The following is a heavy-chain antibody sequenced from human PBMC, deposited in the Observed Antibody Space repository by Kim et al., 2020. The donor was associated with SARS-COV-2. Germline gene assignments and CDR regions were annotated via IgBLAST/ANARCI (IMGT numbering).Heavy chain of an antibody. CDR1: GDSIGSYY. J-gene: IGHJ4*02. D-gene: IGHD3-10*01. CDR3: AGNYGYGSGSFYSY. V-gene: IGHV4-59*08. Sequence: SETLSLTCTVSGDSIGSYYWTWIRQPPGKGLEWIGYIYYTESTNYNPSLKSRVAISVDTSKNQFSLKLSSVTAADTAVYYCAGNYGYGSGSFYSYWGQGILVTVSS. CDR2: IYYTEST.